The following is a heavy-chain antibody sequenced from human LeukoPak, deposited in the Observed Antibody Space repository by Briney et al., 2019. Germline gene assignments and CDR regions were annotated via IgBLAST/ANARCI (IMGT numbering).Heavy chain of an antibody. Sequence: SVKVSCKASGGTFSSYAISWVRQAPGQGLEWMGRIIPILGIANYAQKFQGRVAITADKSTSTAYMELSSLRSEDTAVYYCAREGDDSSGYYYGNFDYWGQGTLVTVSS. CDR1: GGTFSSYA. V-gene: IGHV1-69*04. CDR2: IIPILGIA. CDR3: AREGDDSSGYYYGNFDY. J-gene: IGHJ4*02. D-gene: IGHD3-22*01.